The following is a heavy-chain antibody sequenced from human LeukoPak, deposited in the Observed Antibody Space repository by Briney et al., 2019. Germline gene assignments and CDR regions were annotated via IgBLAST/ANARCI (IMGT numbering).Heavy chain of an antibody. J-gene: IGHJ4*02. Sequence: PGGSLRLSCAASGFTFSSYGMHWVRQAPGKGLEWVAFIRYDGSTKYYADSVKGRFTISRDNSKNTLYLQMNSLRAEGTAVYYCAKEQDTAMAIDYWGQGTLVTVSS. CDR1: GFTFSSYG. D-gene: IGHD5-18*01. V-gene: IGHV3-30*02. CDR3: AKEQDTAMAIDY. CDR2: IRYDGSTK.